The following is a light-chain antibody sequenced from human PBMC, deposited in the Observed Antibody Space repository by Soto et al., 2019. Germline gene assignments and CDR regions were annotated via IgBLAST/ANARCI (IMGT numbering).Light chain of an antibody. CDR2: EIS. J-gene: IGLJ3*02. CDR3: YSYACSSTWV. Sequence: QSALTQPASVSGSPGQSITISCTGTSSDVGGYNYVSWYQQHPGKDPKLMIYEISNRPSGVSNRFSGSKSGNTASLTISGLQSEDEADYYCYSYACSSTWVFGGGTKLTVL. CDR1: SSDVGGYNY. V-gene: IGLV2-14*03.